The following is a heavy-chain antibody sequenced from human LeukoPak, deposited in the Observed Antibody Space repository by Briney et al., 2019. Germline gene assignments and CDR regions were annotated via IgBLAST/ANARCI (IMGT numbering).Heavy chain of an antibody. J-gene: IGHJ3*02. Sequence: GGSLRLSCAASGFTFSSYEMNWVRQAPGKGLEWVSYISSSGSTIYYADSVKGRFTISRDNAKNSLYLQMNSLRAEDTALYYCAKARGLRGGVFDIWGQGTMVTVSS. CDR3: AKARGLRGGVFDI. V-gene: IGHV3-48*03. D-gene: IGHD3-16*01. CDR1: GFTFSSYE. CDR2: ISSSGSTI.